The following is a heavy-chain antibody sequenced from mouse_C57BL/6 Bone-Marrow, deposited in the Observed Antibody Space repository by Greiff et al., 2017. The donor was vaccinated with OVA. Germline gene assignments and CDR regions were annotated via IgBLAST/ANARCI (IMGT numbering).Heavy chain of an antibody. V-gene: IGHV3-6*01. CDR2: ISYDGSN. Sequence: VQLKESGPGLVKPSQSLSLTCSVTGYSITSGYYWNWIRQFPGNKLEWMGYISYDGSNNYNPSLKNRISITRDTSKNQFFLKLNSVTTEDTATYYCAFYGSSSHWYFDVWGTGTTVTVSS. CDR3: AFYGSSSHWYFDV. CDR1: GYSITSGYY. D-gene: IGHD1-1*01. J-gene: IGHJ1*03.